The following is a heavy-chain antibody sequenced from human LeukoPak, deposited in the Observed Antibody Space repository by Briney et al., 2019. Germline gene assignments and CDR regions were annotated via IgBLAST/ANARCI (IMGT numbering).Heavy chain of an antibody. CDR1: GGSFSGYY. CDR3: ARMDDGSGGIDY. V-gene: IGHV4-34*01. Sequence: SETPSLTCAVYGGSFSGYYWSWIRQPPGKGLEWIGEINHSGSANYNPSLKSRVTISVDTSKNQFSLKLSSVTAADTAVYYCARMDDGSGGIDYWGQGTLVTVSS. J-gene: IGHJ4*02. D-gene: IGHD6-19*01. CDR2: INHSGSA.